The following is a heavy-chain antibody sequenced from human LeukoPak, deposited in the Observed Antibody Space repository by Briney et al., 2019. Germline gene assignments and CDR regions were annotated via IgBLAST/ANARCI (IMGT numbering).Heavy chain of an antibody. D-gene: IGHD4-11*01. CDR3: ARLTSRVDY. CDR1: GFTFSSYE. J-gene: IGHJ4*02. Sequence: GGSLRLSCAASGFTFSSYEMNWVRQAPGKGLEWVSYISSSGSTIYYADSVKGRFTISRDNAKNSLYLQMNSLRAEDTAVYYCARLTSRVDYWGQGTLVTVSS. CDR2: ISSSGSTI. V-gene: IGHV3-48*03.